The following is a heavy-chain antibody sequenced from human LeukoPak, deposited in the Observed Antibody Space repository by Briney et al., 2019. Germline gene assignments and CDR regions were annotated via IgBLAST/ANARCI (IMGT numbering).Heavy chain of an antibody. Sequence: GASVKVSCKASGYTFTGYYMHWVRQAPGQGLEWMGWINPNSGGTNYAQKFQGRVTMTRDTSISTAYMEMSRLTSDDTALYYCARAAGYGSSWYTDHWGQGTLVTVSS. J-gene: IGHJ4*02. CDR3: ARAAGYGSSWYTDH. D-gene: IGHD6-13*01. CDR1: GYTFTGYY. CDR2: INPNSGGT. V-gene: IGHV1-2*02.